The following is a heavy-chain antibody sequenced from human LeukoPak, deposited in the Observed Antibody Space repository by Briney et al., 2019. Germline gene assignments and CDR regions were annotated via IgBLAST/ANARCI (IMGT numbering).Heavy chain of an antibody. J-gene: IGHJ3*02. CDR1: GVSISSYY. CDR3: AREYHGAANAFDI. Sequence: SETLSLTCTVSGVSISSYYWSWIRQPPGKGLEWIGYIYYSGSTNYNPSLKSRVTISVDTSKNQFSLKLSSVTAADTAVYYCAREYHGAANAFDIWGQGTMVTVSS. CDR2: IYYSGST. D-gene: IGHD2-15*01. V-gene: IGHV4-59*01.